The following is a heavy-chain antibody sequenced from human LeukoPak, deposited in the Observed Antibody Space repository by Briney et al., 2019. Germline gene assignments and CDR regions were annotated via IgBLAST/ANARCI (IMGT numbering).Heavy chain of an antibody. CDR3: ANLYDFWSGYYQTRDY. CDR2: ISGSGGST. Sequence: GXLXLXXAXSGXTFXSYAMSWVRQAPGKGLEWVSAISGSGGSTYYADSVKGRFTISRDNSKNTLYLQMNSLRAEDTAVYYCANLYDFWSGYYQTRDYWGQGTLVTVSS. J-gene: IGHJ4*02. CDR1: GXTFXSYA. V-gene: IGHV3-23*01. D-gene: IGHD3-3*01.